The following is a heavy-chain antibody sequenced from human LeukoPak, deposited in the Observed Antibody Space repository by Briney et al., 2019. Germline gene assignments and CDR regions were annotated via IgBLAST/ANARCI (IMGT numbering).Heavy chain of an antibody. J-gene: IGHJ4*02. CDR3: ARVAVATMIDY. CDR2: INAGNGNT. D-gene: IGHD5-12*01. Sequence: ASVKVSCKASGYTFTSYAMHWVRQAPGQRLEWMGWINAGNGNTKYSQEFQGRVTMTRDTSISTAYMELSRLRSDDTAVYYCARVAVATMIDYWGQGTLVTVSS. CDR1: GYTFTSYA. V-gene: IGHV1-3*01.